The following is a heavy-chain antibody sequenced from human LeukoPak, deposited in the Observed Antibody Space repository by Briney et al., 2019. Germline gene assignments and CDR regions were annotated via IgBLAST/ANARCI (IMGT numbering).Heavy chain of an antibody. D-gene: IGHD4-17*01. CDR3: ARDRRNGDYVFDY. CDR1: GGTFSSDA. Sequence: SVKVSCKASGGTFSSDAISWVRQAPGQGLEWMGGIIPIFGTANYAQKFQGRVTITADESTSTAYMELSSLRSEDTAVYYCARDRRNGDYVFDYWGQGTLVTVSS. V-gene: IGHV1-69*01. J-gene: IGHJ4*02. CDR2: IIPIFGTA.